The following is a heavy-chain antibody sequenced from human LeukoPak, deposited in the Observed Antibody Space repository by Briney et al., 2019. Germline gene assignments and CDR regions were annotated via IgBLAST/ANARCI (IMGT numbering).Heavy chain of an antibody. CDR2: ISGYNGNT. V-gene: IGHV1-18*01. CDR3: ARAGYPYGGASDY. D-gene: IGHD4-23*01. CDR1: GHTFTDYG. J-gene: IGHJ4*02. Sequence: ASVKVSCKASGHTFTDYGFGWVRQAPGRGLEWMGWISGYNGNTKYGHKLQGRVTMTTDTSTSTLYMELKSLRPDDTAMYYCARAGYPYGGASDYWGQGTLVTVSS.